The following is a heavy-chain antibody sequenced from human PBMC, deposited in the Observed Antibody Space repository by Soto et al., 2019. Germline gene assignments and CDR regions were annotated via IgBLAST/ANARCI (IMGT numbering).Heavy chain of an antibody. D-gene: IGHD3-22*01. Sequence: SETLSLTCAVYGGSFSGYYWSWIRQPPGKGLEWIGEINRSGSTNYNPSLKSRVTISVDTSKNQFSLKLSSVTAADTAVYYCARGRMIRGYYYYGMDVWGQGTTVTVSS. CDR3: ARGRMIRGYYYYGMDV. CDR1: GGSFSGYY. J-gene: IGHJ6*02. CDR2: INRSGST. V-gene: IGHV4-34*01.